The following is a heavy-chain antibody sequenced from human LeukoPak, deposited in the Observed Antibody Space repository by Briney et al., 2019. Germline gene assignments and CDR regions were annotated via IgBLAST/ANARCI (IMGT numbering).Heavy chain of an antibody. CDR3: ARTGSTVTMLYPFDH. V-gene: IGHV4-59*01. CDR1: GGSIRRYY. Sequence: SETLSLTCAVSGGSIRRYYWSWIRQPPGKGLEWIGDIYYSGITNYNPSPKSRVSISVDTSKNQFSLKLSSVAAADTAVYYCARTGSTVTMLYPFDHWGQGTMVSVCS. J-gene: IGHJ4*02. D-gene: IGHD4-17*01. CDR2: IYYSGIT.